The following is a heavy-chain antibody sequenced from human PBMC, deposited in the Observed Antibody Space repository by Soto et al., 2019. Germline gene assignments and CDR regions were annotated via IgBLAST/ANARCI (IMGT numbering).Heavy chain of an antibody. D-gene: IGHD6-6*01. CDR2: TYYRSKWYN. CDR3: ARDRRGSSSVISNYYYYGMDV. Sequence: SQTLSLTCAISGDSVSSNSAAWNWIRQSPSRGLEWLGRTYYRSKWYNDYAVSVKSRITINPDTSKNQFSLQLNSVTPEDTAVYYCARDRRGSSSVISNYYYYGMDVWGRGTTVTVSS. J-gene: IGHJ6*02. CDR1: GDSVSSNSAA. V-gene: IGHV6-1*01.